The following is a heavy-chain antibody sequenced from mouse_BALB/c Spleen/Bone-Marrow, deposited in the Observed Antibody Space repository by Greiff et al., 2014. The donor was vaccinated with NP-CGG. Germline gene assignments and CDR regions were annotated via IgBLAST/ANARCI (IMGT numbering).Heavy chain of an antibody. D-gene: IGHD1-1*01. CDR2: IDPANGNI. CDR1: GFNIKDTY. CDR3: ATYYYGSSWGFAY. J-gene: IGHJ3*01. V-gene: IGHV14-3*02. Sequence: VQLQQSGAELVKPGASVKLSCTASGFNIKDTYMHWVKQRPEQGLEWIGRIDPANGNIKYDPKFQGKATITADTSSNTAYLRLSSLTSEDTAVYYCATYYYGSSWGFAYWGQGTLVTVSA.